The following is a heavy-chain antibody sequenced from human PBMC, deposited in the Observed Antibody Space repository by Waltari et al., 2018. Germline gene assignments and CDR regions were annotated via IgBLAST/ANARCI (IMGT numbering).Heavy chain of an antibody. CDR3: SRGSGQLGYIMDV. CDR1: GLSLSSSW. D-gene: IGHD6-13*01. J-gene: IGHJ6*02. Sequence: EVQLVESGGGLVQPGGSLGLACAASGLSLSSSWMHGVRQVPGRGLVWVSRISSDGISTTYADSVKGRFSIFRDNAKNTLYLHMNSLRADDTAVYFCSRGSGQLGYIMDVWGQGTTVTVSS. V-gene: IGHV3-74*01. CDR2: ISSDGIST.